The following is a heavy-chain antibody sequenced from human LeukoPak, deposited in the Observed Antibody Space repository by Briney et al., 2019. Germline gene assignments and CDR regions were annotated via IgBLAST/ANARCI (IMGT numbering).Heavy chain of an antibody. CDR1: GFTFSSYW. Sequence: GGSLRLSCAASGFTFSSYWMSWVRQAPGKGLEWVANIKQDGSEKYYVDSVKGRFTISRDNAKNSLYLQMNSLRAEDMALYYCAKTNLDTALENWGQGTLVTVSS. CDR3: AKTNLDTALEN. J-gene: IGHJ4*02. V-gene: IGHV3-7*03. CDR2: IKQDGSEK. D-gene: IGHD5-18*01.